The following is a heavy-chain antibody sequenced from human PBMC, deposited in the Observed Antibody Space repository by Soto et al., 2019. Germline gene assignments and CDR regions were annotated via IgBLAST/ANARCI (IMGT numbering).Heavy chain of an antibody. CDR3: ARYGGSYGSVLFDY. Sequence: QVQLQESGPGLVKPSQTLSLTCTVSGGSISSGGYYWIWIRQHPGKGLEWIGYIYYSGSTYYNPSLKSRVTISVDTSKNQFSLKLSSVTAADTAVYYCARYGGSYGSVLFDYWGQGTLVTVSS. J-gene: IGHJ4*02. V-gene: IGHV4-31*03. CDR2: IYYSGST. CDR1: GGSISSGGYY. D-gene: IGHD5-18*01.